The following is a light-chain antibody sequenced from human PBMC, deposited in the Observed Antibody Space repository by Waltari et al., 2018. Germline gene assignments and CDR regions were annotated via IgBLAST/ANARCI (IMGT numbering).Light chain of an antibody. Sequence: DIQMTQSPSTLSASVGDRVTISCRASQSVGTWLAWYQQKPGKAPKLLIYMASSLESGVPSRFSGSGSGTEFTLTIISLQPDGFATYSCQQYSSFSTFGQGTKVDI. V-gene: IGKV1-5*03. CDR1: QSVGTW. CDR3: QQYSSFST. J-gene: IGKJ2*01. CDR2: MAS.